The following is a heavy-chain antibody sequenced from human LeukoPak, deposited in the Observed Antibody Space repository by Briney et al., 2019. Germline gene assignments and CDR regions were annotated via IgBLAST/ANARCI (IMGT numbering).Heavy chain of an antibody. J-gene: IGHJ4*02. V-gene: IGHV3-30-3*01. Sequence: GGSLRLSCAASEFTFSSYAMHWVRQAAGKGLEWVAIISYDGTNKDYADSVKGRFTISRDNSKNTLYLQMNSLRTEDTAVYYCARGSWRLVRGAASLEFWGQGALVTVSS. CDR2: ISYDGTNK. CDR3: ARGSWRLVRGAASLEF. CDR1: EFTFSSYA. D-gene: IGHD3-10*01.